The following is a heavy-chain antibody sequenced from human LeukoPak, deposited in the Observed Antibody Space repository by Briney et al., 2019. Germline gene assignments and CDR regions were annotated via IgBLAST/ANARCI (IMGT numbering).Heavy chain of an antibody. Sequence: GGSLRLSCAASGFTFSDYSMNWVRQAPGKGLEWVASVNTVSSYIYYADSMRGRFTISRDNAKNSLFLQMNSLRAEDTAVYYCARGSLSAAVAEDYWGQGTLVTVSS. D-gene: IGHD6-13*01. CDR3: ARGSLSAAVAEDY. J-gene: IGHJ4*02. CDR2: VNTVSSYI. CDR1: GFTFSDYS. V-gene: IGHV3-21*01.